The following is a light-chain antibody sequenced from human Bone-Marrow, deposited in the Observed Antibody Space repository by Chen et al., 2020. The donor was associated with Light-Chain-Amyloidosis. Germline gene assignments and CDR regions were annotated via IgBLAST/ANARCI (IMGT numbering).Light chain of an antibody. V-gene: IGLV6-57*01. CDR1: SGSIATNY. CDR3: QSYQGSSQGV. Sequence: NFMLTQPHSVSESPGKTVIISCTRSSGSIATNYVQWYQQRPCSSPSTVIYEDDQRPSGVPDRFSGSIDRSSNSASLTISGLKTEDEADYYCQSYQGSSQGVFSGGTKLTVL. J-gene: IGLJ3*02. CDR2: EDD.